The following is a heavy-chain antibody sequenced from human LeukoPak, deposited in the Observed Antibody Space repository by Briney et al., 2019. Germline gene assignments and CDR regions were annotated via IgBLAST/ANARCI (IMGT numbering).Heavy chain of an antibody. D-gene: IGHD1-26*01. J-gene: IGHJ4*02. Sequence: GGSLRLSCAASGFTFSSYAMSWVRQAPGKGLEWVSAISGSGGSTYYADSVKGRFTISRDNSKNTLYLQMNSLRAEDTAVYCCAEDQESYGFFDYWGQGTLVTVSS. CDR1: GFTFSSYA. V-gene: IGHV3-23*01. CDR2: ISGSGGST. CDR3: AEDQESYGFFDY.